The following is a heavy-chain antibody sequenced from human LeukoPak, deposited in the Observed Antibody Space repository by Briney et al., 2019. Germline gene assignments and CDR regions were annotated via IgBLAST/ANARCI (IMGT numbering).Heavy chain of an antibody. V-gene: IGHV1-2*02. D-gene: IGHD2-21*01. CDR2: ISRRSGAT. CDR3: VSWAGGNSDVASFDF. J-gene: IGHJ4*02. Sequence: ASVKVSCKASGSIFSGYYMHWVRQVPGRGFEWMGWISRRSGATKIAPKFRGRVTLTRDISISTAYVELTNLASDDTAVYYCVSWAGGNSDVASFDFWGQGTLVLVSS. CDR1: GSIFSGYY.